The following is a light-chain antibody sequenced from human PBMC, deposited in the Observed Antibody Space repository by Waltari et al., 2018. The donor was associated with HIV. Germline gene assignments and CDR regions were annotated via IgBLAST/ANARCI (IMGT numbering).Light chain of an antibody. CDR3: CSYTGTYTRYV. CDR1: SSDVGSYKY. CDR2: DFD. V-gene: IGLV2-11*01. J-gene: IGLJ1*01. Sequence: QSALTQPRSVSGSPGQSVTISCTGTSSDVGSYKYVSWYQLRPGNAPKLIIHDFDKRPSCAPDRFSGSKSGNTASLTISGLQAEDEADYYCCSYTGTYTRYVFGTGAKVTVL.